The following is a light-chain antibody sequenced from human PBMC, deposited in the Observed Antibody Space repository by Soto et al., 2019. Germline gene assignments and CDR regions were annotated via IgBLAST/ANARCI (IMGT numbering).Light chain of an antibody. CDR3: ETWDSNTRV. V-gene: IGLV4-60*02. J-gene: IGLJ2*01. Sequence: QSVLNQSSSASASLGSSVKLTCTLSSGHSSYIIAWHQQQPGKAPRYLMKLEGSGSYNKGSGVPDRFSGSSSGADRYLTISNLQFEDEANYYCETWDSNTRVFGGGTKLTVL. CDR2: LEGSGSY. CDR1: SGHSSYI.